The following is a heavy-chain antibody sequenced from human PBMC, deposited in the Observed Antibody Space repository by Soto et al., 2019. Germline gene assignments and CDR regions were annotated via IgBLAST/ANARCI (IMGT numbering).Heavy chain of an antibody. CDR3: AKETAWGAGNKFGYFGMDV. V-gene: IGHV3-9*01. Sequence: EMQLVESGGGSVQPGRSLRLSCTASGFNFEEYAMHWVRQTPGKGLEWVSSISWNSDSTGYGDSVKGRFTIARDNAKNSLYLQRNNLRGEDTALYYCAKETAWGAGNKFGYFGMDVWGQGTTVTVSS. D-gene: IGHD3-10*01. CDR1: GFNFEEYA. CDR2: ISWNSDST. J-gene: IGHJ6*02.